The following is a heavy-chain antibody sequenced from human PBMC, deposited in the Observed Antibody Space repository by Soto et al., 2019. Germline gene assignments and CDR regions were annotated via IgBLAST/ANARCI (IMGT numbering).Heavy chain of an antibody. Sequence: ASVKVSCKASGYTFTSYAMHWVRQAPGQRLEWMGWINAGNGNTKYSQKFQGRVNITRDTSASTAYMELSSLRSEDTAVYYCARVDIFKGWFDPWGQGTLVTVSS. J-gene: IGHJ5*02. D-gene: IGHD2-15*01. CDR1: GYTFTSYA. CDR3: ARVDIFKGWFDP. V-gene: IGHV1-3*01. CDR2: INAGNGNT.